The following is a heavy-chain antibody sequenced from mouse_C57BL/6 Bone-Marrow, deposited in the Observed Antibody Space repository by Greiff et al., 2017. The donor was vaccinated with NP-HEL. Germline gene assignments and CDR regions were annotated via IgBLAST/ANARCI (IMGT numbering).Heavy chain of an antibody. V-gene: IGHV1-26*01. CDR2: INPNNGGT. CDR1: GYTFTDYY. D-gene: IGHD2-5*01. Sequence: EVQLQQSGPELVKPGASVKISCKASGYTFTDYYMNWVKQSHGKSLEWIGDINPNNGGTSYNQKFKGKATLTVDKSSSTAYMELRSLTSEDSAVYYCARAYYSNYRAMDYWGQGTSVTVSS. J-gene: IGHJ4*01. CDR3: ARAYYSNYRAMDY.